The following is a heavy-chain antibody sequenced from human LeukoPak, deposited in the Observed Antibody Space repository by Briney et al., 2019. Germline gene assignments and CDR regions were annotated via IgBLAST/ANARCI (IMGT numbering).Heavy chain of an antibody. CDR3: ARDRSSGWYGDY. CDR1: GGTFSSYA. J-gene: IGHJ4*02. D-gene: IGHD6-19*01. Sequence: ASVKVSCKASGGTFSSYAISWVRQAPGQGLEWMGGTIPIFGTANYAQKFQGRVTITTDESTSTAYMELSSLRSEDTAVYYCARDRSSGWYGDYWGQGTLVTVSS. V-gene: IGHV1-69*05. CDR2: TIPIFGTA.